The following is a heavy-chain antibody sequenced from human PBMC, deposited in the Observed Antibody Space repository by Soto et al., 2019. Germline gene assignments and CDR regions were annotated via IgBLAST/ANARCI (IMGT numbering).Heavy chain of an antibody. Sequence: SETLSLTCSGSGGSIRSRSYSWGWIRQPPGKGLEWTVTIYYSGSSNYDPSLKSRVTISVDTSKNQFSLKLSSVTAADTAVYYCARQVNPWAQGAFDIWGQGTMVTVSS. CDR2: IYYSGSS. CDR3: ARQVNPWAQGAFDI. D-gene: IGHD3-10*01. CDR1: GGSIRSRSYS. J-gene: IGHJ3*02. V-gene: IGHV4-39*01.